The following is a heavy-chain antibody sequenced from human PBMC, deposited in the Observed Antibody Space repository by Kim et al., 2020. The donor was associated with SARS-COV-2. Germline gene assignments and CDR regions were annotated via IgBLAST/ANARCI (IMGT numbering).Heavy chain of an antibody. CDR3: ARGKSIAAAGICWFDP. CDR2: INHSGST. D-gene: IGHD6-13*01. V-gene: IGHV4-34*01. CDR1: GGSFSGYY. J-gene: IGHJ5*02. Sequence: SETLSLTCAVYGGSFSGYYWSWIRQPPGKGLEWIGEINHSGSTNYNPSLKSRVTISVDTSKNQFSLKLSSVTAADTAVYYCARGKSIAAAGICWFDPWGQGTLVTVSS.